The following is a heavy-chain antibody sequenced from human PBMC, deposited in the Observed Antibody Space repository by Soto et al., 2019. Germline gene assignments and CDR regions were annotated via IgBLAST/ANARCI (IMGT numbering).Heavy chain of an antibody. CDR3: ARNLMDYDILTGYYMAYYFDP. CDR2: INAGNGNT. V-gene: IGHV1-3*01. D-gene: IGHD3-9*01. CDR1: GYTVTSYA. Sequence: ASVKVSCKASGYTVTSYAMHWVRQAPGQRLEWMGWINAGNGNTKYSQKFQGRVTITRDTSASTAYMELSSLRSEDTAVYYCARNLMDYDILTGYYMAYYFDPWGHGTLVTVSS. J-gene: IGHJ4*01.